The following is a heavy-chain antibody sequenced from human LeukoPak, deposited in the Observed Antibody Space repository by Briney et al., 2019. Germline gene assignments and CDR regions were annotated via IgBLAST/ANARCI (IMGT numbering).Heavy chain of an antibody. CDR3: ASGGRYSYGSFDY. CDR2: LSVNGDNT. CDR1: GFIFSGYW. V-gene: IGHV3-23*01. D-gene: IGHD5-18*01. Sequence: PGGSLRLSCAASGFIFSGYWMHWVRQAPGKGLVWLSALSVNGDNTYYADSVKGRFTISRDNSKNTLCLQMNSLRAEDTALYYCASGGRYSYGSFDYWGQGTLVTVSS. J-gene: IGHJ4*02.